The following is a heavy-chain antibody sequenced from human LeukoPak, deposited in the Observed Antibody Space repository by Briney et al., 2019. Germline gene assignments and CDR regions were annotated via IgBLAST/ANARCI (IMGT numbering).Heavy chain of an antibody. V-gene: IGHV4-39*01. D-gene: IGHD2-2*02. CDR1: GGSISRSSYY. CDR2: IYYSGST. Sequence: PSETLSLTCTVSGGSISRSSYYWGWIRQPPGKGLEWIGSIYYSGSTYYNPSLKSRVTISVDTSKNQFSLKLSSVTAADTAVYYCARGRGYCSSTSCYTVFDYWGQGTLVTVSS. J-gene: IGHJ4*02. CDR3: ARGRGYCSSTSCYTVFDY.